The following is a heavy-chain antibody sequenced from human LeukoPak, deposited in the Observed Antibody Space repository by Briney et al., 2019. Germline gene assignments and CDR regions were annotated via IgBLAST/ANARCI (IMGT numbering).Heavy chain of an antibody. CDR3: ARVTSANYYGSGSVDF. CDR1: GFTFGSYW. V-gene: IGHV3-74*03. CDR2: INSDGSSA. Sequence: GGSLRLSCAASGFTFGSYWMHWVRQAPGKGLVWVSRINSDGSSATYADSVRGRFSISRDNAKNTLSLQMNSLRAEDTAIYYCARVTSANYYGSGSVDFWGQGTLVTVSS. D-gene: IGHD3-10*01. J-gene: IGHJ4*02.